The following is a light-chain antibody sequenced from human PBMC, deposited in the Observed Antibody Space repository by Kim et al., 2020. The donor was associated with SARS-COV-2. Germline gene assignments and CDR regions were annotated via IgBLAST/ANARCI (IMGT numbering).Light chain of an antibody. V-gene: IGLV1-44*01. J-gene: IGLJ1*01. CDR2: SNN. Sequence: ELTQPPSASGTPGQRVTISCSGSSSNIGSNTVNWYQQLPGTAPKLLINSNNQRPSGVPDRFSGSKSGTSASLAISGLQSEDEADYYCAAWDDSLNGYVFGTGTKVTVL. CDR1: SSNIGSNT. CDR3: AAWDDSLNGYV.